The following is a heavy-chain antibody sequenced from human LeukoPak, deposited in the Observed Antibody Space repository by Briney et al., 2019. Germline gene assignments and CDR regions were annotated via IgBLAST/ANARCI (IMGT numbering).Heavy chain of an antibody. CDR1: GYTFTGYY. CDR3: ARDSPIYDILTGTKSDY. D-gene: IGHD3-9*01. J-gene: IGHJ4*02. CDR2: INPNSGGT. Sequence: ASVKVPCKASGYTFTGYYMHWVRQAPGQGLEWMGWINPNSGGTNYAQKFQGRVTMTRDTSISTAYMELSRLRSDDTAVYYCARDSPIYDILTGTKSDYWGQGTLVTVSS. V-gene: IGHV1-2*02.